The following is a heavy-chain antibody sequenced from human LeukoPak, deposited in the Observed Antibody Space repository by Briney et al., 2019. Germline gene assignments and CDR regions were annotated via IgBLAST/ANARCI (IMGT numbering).Heavy chain of an antibody. D-gene: IGHD6-25*01. Sequence: SETLSLTCAVYGGSFSGYYWSWIRQPPGKGLEWIGEINHSGSTNYNPSLKSRVTISVDTSKNQFSLKLSSVTAADTAVYYCARGGYRSDGMDVWGQGTTVTVSS. CDR3: ARGGYRSDGMDV. J-gene: IGHJ6*02. V-gene: IGHV4-34*01. CDR2: INHSGST. CDR1: GGSFSGYY.